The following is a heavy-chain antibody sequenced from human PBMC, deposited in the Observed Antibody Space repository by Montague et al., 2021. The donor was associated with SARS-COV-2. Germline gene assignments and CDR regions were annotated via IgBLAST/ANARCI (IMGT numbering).Heavy chain of an antibody. Sequence: SETLSLTCAVYRGSFHIFSWGWIRQSPGKGLEWIGEIDHSGNTKYNPSLESRVTISVDTSKDQFSLNLTSVTAADTAMYYCARGTRVVGTTPGFRYWGQGTQVAVSS. CDR3: ARGTRVVGTTPGFRY. CDR1: RGSFHIFS. D-gene: IGHD1-26*01. CDR2: IDHSGNT. V-gene: IGHV4-34*01. J-gene: IGHJ4*02.